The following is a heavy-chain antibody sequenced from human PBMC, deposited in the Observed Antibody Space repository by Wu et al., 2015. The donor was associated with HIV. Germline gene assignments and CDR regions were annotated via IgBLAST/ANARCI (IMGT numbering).Heavy chain of an antibody. CDR3: ARDGGGSYRQYYFDY. CDR1: GYTFTGYY. CDR2: INPNSGGT. D-gene: IGHD1-26*01. Sequence: QVQLVQSGAEVKKPGASVKVSCKASGYTFTGYYMHWVRQAPGQGLEWMGWINPNSGGTNYAQKFQGRVTMTRDTSISTAYMELSRLRSDDTAVYYCARDGGGSYRQYYFDYWGQGTLVTVSS. J-gene: IGHJ4*02. V-gene: IGHV1-2*02.